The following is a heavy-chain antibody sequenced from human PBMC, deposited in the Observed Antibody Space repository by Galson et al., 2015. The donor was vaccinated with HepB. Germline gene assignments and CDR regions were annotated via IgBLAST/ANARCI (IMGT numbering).Heavy chain of an antibody. D-gene: IGHD6-19*01. Sequence: SCKASGYTFTDYTINWVRQAPGKGLEWVSVIYDDGSTYYADSVKDRFTISRDNSQDTLYLQMNSLRTEDTAVFYCARVAVAGIYPDHWGQGTLVTVSS. CDR1: GYTFTDYT. CDR2: IYDDGST. CDR3: ARVAVAGIYPDH. J-gene: IGHJ4*02. V-gene: IGHV3-66*02.